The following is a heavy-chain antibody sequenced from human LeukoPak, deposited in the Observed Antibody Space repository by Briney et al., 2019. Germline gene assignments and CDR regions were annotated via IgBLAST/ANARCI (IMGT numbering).Heavy chain of an antibody. CDR3: AKDLGFRVGATAGGDY. J-gene: IGHJ4*02. CDR1: GFTFSSYW. CDR2: INSDGSST. V-gene: IGHV3-74*01. D-gene: IGHD1-26*01. Sequence: PGGSLRLSCAASGFTFSSYWMHWVRQAPGKGLEWVSRINSDGSSTTYADSVKGRFTISRDNAKNTLYLQMNSLRAEDTAVYYCAKDLGFRVGATAGGDYWGQGTLVTVSS.